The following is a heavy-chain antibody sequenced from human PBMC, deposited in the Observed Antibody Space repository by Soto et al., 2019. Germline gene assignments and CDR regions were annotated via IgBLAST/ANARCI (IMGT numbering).Heavy chain of an antibody. CDR1: GYTFTGYY. CDR3: ARGRIVVVPAAIDNWFDP. J-gene: IGHJ5*02. D-gene: IGHD2-2*02. V-gene: IGHV1-2*04. CDR2: INPNSGGT. Sequence: ASVKVSCKASGYTFTGYYMHWVRQAPGQGLEWMGWINPNSGGTNYAQKFQGWVTMTRDTSISTAYMELSRLRSDDTAVYYCARGRIVVVPAAIDNWFDPWGQGTLVTVSS.